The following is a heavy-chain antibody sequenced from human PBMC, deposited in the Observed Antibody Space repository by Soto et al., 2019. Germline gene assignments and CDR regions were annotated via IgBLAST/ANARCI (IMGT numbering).Heavy chain of an antibody. V-gene: IGHV3-30*18. Sequence: PGGSLRLSCAASGFTFGSYGMHWVRQAPGKGLEWVAIISYDGSNKYYADSVKGRFTISRDNSKNTLYLQMNSLRAEDTAVYYCAKNRLANSPYYSYYYDMDVWGQGTTVTVSS. CDR3: AKNRLANSPYYSYYYDMDV. CDR2: ISYDGSNK. CDR1: GFTFGSYG. D-gene: IGHD6-25*01. J-gene: IGHJ6*02.